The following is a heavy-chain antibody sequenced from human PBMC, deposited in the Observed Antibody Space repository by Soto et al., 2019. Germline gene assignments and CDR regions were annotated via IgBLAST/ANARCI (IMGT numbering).Heavy chain of an antibody. CDR2: ISWNSANI. CDR3: ATTRDLGKCGNNCPGNSQFDP. D-gene: IGHD1-20*01. Sequence: GGSLRVSSRASGFTCGDDAMHSVRQGRGKGLEWVSGISWNSANIFYADSVKGRFTISRDNAKNSFSLQMNSLKPEDTALYHCATTRDLGKCGNNCPGNSQFDPWGQGTLVTVSS. CDR1: GFTCGDDA. V-gene: IGHV3-9*01. J-gene: IGHJ5*02.